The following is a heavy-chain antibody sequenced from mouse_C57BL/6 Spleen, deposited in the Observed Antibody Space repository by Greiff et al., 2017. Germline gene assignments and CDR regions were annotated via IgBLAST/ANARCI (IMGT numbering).Heavy chain of an antibody. CDR3: ARWGVGDY. D-gene: IGHD1-3*01. CDR2: INPNNGGT. CDR1: GYTFTDYY. J-gene: IGHJ2*01. V-gene: IGHV1-26*01. Sequence: VQLQQSGPELVKPGASVKISCKASGYTFTDYYMNWVKQSHGKSLEWIGDINPNNGGTSYNQKFKGKATLTVDKSSSTAYMELRSLTSEDSAVYCCARWGVGDYWGQGTTLTVSS.